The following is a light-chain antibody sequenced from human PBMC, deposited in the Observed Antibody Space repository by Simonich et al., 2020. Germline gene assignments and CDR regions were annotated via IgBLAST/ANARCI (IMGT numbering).Light chain of an antibody. Sequence: QSVLTQPPSASGTPGQRVTISCSGSSSNIGSNYVYWYQQLPGTAPKLPIYRNNQLPSGVPDRFSGSKSGTSASLAISGLRSEDEADYYCAAWDDSLSGWVFGGGTKLTVL. CDR1: SSNIGSNY. J-gene: IGLJ3*02. CDR2: RNN. CDR3: AAWDDSLSGWV. V-gene: IGLV1-47*01.